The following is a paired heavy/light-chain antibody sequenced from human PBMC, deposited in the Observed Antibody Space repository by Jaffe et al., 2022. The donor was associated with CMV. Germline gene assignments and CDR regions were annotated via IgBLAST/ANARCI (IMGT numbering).Heavy chain of an antibody. CDR3: ARVAAVRPYYLDY. J-gene: IGHJ4*02. V-gene: IGHV4-59*01. CDR2: VYYRGTT. D-gene: IGHD6-13*01. CDR1: GVSLTTSY. Sequence: QVQLQESGPGLVKPSETLSLTCAVSGVSLTTSYWGWIRQPPGKGLEWIGYVYYRGTTSYNPSLKSRVTISGDTSNNQFSLRLTSVTAADTAVYYCARVAAVRPYYLDYWGQGALVTVSS.
Light chain of an antibody. CDR1: QSIGSSY. V-gene: IGKV3-20*01. J-gene: IGKJ4*01. CDR3: QQYVASPLT. Sequence: EIVLTQSPGTLSLSPGERATLSCRASQSIGSSYLAWYQQKPGQAPRLLIYGTSSRATGIPDRFSGSGSGTEFTLTISRLEPEDFAVYYCQQYVASPLTFGGGTKVEIK. CDR2: GTS.